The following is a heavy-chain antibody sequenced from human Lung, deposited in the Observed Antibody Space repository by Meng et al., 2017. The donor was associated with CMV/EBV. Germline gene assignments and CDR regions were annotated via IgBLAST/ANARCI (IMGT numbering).Heavy chain of an antibody. D-gene: IGHD6-13*01. CDR1: GGPVSSGSYY. Sequence: SETXSLXXTVSGGPVSSGSYYCSWIRQPPGKGLEWIGYVHYSGSTNYNPSLTSRVTISLDTSNNQFSLRLSAVTAADPAVYFCARFLDSWFYFDSWGQGTPVXVSS. CDR2: VHYSGST. V-gene: IGHV4-61*01. J-gene: IGHJ4*02. CDR3: ARFLDSWFYFDS.